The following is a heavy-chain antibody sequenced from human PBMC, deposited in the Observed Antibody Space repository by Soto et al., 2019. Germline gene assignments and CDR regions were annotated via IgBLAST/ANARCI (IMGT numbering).Heavy chain of an antibody. V-gene: IGHV4-59*01. CDR2: IFYSGST. CDR3: AKDSGYNYGYFRWFDP. J-gene: IGHJ5*02. Sequence: SETLSLTCTVAGGYISNYYWSWIRKPPGRGLEWIGHIFYSGSTNYNPALKSRVTISVDTSKSQFSLKLSSVTAADTAVYYCAKDSGYNYGYFRWFDPWGQGTLVTVSS. D-gene: IGHD5-18*01. CDR1: GGYISNYY.